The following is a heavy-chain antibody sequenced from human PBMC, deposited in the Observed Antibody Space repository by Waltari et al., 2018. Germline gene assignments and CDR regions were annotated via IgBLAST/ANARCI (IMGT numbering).Heavy chain of an antibody. CDR3: ARVVDTAMDNWFDP. D-gene: IGHD5-18*01. Sequence: QVQLVQSGAEVKKPGASVKVSCKASGYTFTGYYMHWVRQAPGQGLEWMGWINPNRGGTNYAQKVQGRVTMTRDTSISTAYMELSRLRSDDTAVYDCARVVDTAMDNWFDPWGQGTLVTVSS. J-gene: IGHJ5*02. CDR1: GYTFTGYY. V-gene: IGHV1-2*02. CDR2: INPNRGGT.